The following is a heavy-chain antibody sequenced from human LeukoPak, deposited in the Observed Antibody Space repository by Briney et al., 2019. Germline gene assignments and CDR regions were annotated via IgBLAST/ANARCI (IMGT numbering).Heavy chain of an antibody. CDR3: AELGITMIGGV. D-gene: IGHD3-10*02. V-gene: IGHV3-48*03. CDR2: ISSSGSTI. Sequence: GGSLRLSCVASGFTFTNYEMNWVRQAPGRGRGGVSYISSSGSTIYYADSVKGRFTISRDNAKNSLYLQMNSLRAEDTAVYYCAELGITMIGGVWGKGTTVTISS. J-gene: IGHJ6*04. CDR1: GFTFTNYE.